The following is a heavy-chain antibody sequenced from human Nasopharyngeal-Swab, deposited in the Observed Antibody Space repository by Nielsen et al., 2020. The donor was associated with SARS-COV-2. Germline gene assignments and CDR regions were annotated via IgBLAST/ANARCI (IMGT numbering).Heavy chain of an antibody. J-gene: IGHJ4*02. D-gene: IGHD6-19*01. CDR1: GYTFTDYY. CDR2: ISAYNGNT. V-gene: IGHV1-18*01. Sequence: ASVKVSCKASGYTFTDYYIYWVRQAPGQGLEWMGWISAYNGNTNYAQKLQGRVTMTTDTSTSTAYMELRSLRSDDTAVYYCARESRSGYSSGWYNYWGQGTLVTVSS. CDR3: ARESRSGYSSGWYNY.